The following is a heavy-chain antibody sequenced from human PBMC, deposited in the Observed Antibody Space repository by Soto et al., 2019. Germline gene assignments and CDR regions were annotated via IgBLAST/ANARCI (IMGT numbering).Heavy chain of an antibody. J-gene: IGHJ4*02. CDR2: ISRSSSYI. CDR3: ARCMGFDGSGYAFFDS. Sequence: PGGSLRLSCAASGLTFSSYSMNWVRQAPGKGLEWVSYISRSSSYIYYADSVKGRFTVSRDDAEKSLYLQMNSLRAEDTAIYYCARCMGFDGSGYAFFDSWGQGTQVTVSS. CDR1: GLTFSSYS. V-gene: IGHV3-21*05. D-gene: IGHD3-10*01.